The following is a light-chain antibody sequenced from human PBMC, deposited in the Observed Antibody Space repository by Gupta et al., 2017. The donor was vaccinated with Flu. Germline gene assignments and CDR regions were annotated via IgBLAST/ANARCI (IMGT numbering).Light chain of an antibody. CDR2: GNN. CDR1: GSNIGINP. Sequence: QSVLTQPPSASGTPGQRVTISCSGSGSNIGINPVNWYRQFPGTAPKLLIYGNNQRPSGVPDRFSASKSGTSASLAISGLQSEDEADYYCAAWDDSLNGNWVFGGGTKLTVL. V-gene: IGLV1-44*01. CDR3: AAWDDSLNGNWV. J-gene: IGLJ3*02.